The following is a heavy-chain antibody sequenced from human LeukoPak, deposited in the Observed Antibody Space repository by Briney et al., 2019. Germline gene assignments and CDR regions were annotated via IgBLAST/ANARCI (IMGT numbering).Heavy chain of an antibody. V-gene: IGHV3-21*01. CDR1: GFTFSSYS. CDR2: ISSSSSYI. D-gene: IGHD2-21*02. CDR3: ARDRVVTAPGWFDP. Sequence: GGSLRLSCAASGFTFSSYSMNWVRQAPGQGLEWVSSISSSSSYIYYADSVKGRFTISRDNAKNSLYLQMNSLRAEDTAVYYCARDRVVTAPGWFDPWGQGTLVTVSS. J-gene: IGHJ5*02.